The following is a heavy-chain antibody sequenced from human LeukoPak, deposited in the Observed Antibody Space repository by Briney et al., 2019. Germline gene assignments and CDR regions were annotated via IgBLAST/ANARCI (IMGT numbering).Heavy chain of an antibody. CDR3: ARVESYDYGNYYGMDV. CDR1: GYTFTGYY. J-gene: IGHJ6*02. D-gene: IGHD4-17*01. CDR2: INPNSGGT. V-gene: IGHV1-2*02. Sequence: ASVKVSCKASGYTFTGYYMHWVRQAPGQGLEWMGWINPNSGGTNYAQKFQGRVTMTRDTSISTAYMELSRLRSDDTVVYYCARVESYDYGNYYGMDVWGQGTTVTVSS.